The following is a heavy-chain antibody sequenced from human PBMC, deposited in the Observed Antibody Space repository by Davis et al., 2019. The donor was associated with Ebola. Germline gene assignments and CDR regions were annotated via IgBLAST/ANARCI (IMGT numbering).Heavy chain of an antibody. Sequence: GGSLRLSCEPSGFIFRNYVMSWVRQAPGKGLEWVAVISYDGSNKYYADSVKGRFTISRDNSKNTLYLQMNSLRAEDTAVYYCARTYYGSGSLYYFDYWGQGTLVTVSS. CDR2: ISYDGSNK. V-gene: IGHV3-30*03. CDR3: ARTYYGSGSLYYFDY. CDR1: GFIFRNYV. J-gene: IGHJ4*02. D-gene: IGHD3-10*01.